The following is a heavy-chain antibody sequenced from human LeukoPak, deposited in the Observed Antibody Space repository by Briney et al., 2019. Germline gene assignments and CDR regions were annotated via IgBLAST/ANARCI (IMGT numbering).Heavy chain of an antibody. CDR3: ARVPSLTDRRTGGY. CDR1: GFTFNSNY. CDR2: IYSGGST. J-gene: IGHJ4*02. D-gene: IGHD3/OR15-3a*01. Sequence: GGSLRLSCAASGFTFNSNYMSGLRQAPGKGLEWVSVIYSGGSTYYADSVKGRFTISRDNSKNTLYIQMHSLRAEDTAVYYCARVPSLTDRRTGGYWGQGTLVTVSS. V-gene: IGHV3-53*01.